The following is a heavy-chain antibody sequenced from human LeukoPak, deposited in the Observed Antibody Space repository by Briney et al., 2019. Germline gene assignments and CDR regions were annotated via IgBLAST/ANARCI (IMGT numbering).Heavy chain of an antibody. Sequence: GGSLRLSCAASGFTFSSYAMSWVRQAPGKGLEWVSAISGSGGSTYYADSVKGRFTISRDNAKNSLYLQMNSLRAEDTAVYYCARDGGYYYGSGSYMDYWGQGTLVTVSS. CDR2: ISGSGGST. CDR1: GFTFSSYA. J-gene: IGHJ4*02. CDR3: ARDGGYYYGSGSYMDY. V-gene: IGHV3-23*01. D-gene: IGHD3-10*01.